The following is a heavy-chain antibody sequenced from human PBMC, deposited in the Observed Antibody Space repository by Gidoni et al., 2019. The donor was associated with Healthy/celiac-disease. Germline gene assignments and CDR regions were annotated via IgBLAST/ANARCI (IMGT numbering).Heavy chain of an antibody. J-gene: IGHJ4*02. D-gene: IGHD3-10*01. V-gene: IGHV3-15*01. Sequence: EVQLVESGGGWVKPGGSRRLSCAASGFTFSNAWMSWVRQAPGKGLEWLGRIKSRTDCATTDYAAPVRGRFPISRDDSKNTLYLQMNSLKTEDTAVYYCTTEGSYWGQGTLVTVSS. CDR1: GFTFSNAW. CDR2: IKSRTDCATT. CDR3: TTEGSY.